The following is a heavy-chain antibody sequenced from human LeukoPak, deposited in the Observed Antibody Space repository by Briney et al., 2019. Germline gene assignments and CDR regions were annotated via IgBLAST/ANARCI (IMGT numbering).Heavy chain of an antibody. CDR3: AKSKISWVYSHDY. D-gene: IGHD1-26*01. J-gene: IGHJ4*02. CDR2: ISGSGGST. CDR1: GFTFSSFW. Sequence: GGSLRLSCAASGFTFSSFWMTWVRQAPGKGLEWVSAISGSGGSTYYADSVKGRFTISRDNSKNTLYLQMNSLRAEDTAVYYCAKSKISWVYSHDYWGQGTLVTVSS. V-gene: IGHV3-23*01.